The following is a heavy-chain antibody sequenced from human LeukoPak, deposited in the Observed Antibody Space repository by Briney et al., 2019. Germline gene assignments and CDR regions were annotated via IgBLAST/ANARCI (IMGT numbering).Heavy chain of an antibody. CDR2: ISSSSSYI. CDR1: GFAFSSYS. J-gene: IGHJ4*02. Sequence: PGGSLRLSCAASGFAFSSYSMNWVRQAPGKGLEWVSSISSSSSYIYYADSVKGRFTISRDNAKNSLYLQMTSLRAEDTAVYYCWVPATAGEADYWGQGTLVTVSS. D-gene: IGHD2-2*01. V-gene: IGHV3-21*01. CDR3: WVPATAGEADY.